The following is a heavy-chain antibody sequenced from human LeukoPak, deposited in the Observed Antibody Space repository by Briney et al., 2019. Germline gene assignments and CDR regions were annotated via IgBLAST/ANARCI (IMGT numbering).Heavy chain of an antibody. CDR1: GFTFTSSA. CDR2: IVVGSGNT. D-gene: IGHD2-15*01. J-gene: IGHJ4*02. Sequence: ASVKVSCKASGFTFTSSAVQWVRQARGQRLEWIGWIVVGSGNTNYAQKFQGRVTITRNTSISTAYMELSSLRSEDTAVYYCARGRGVVTPMTYYFDYWGQGTLVTVSS. CDR3: ARGRGVVTPMTYYFDY. V-gene: IGHV1-58*01.